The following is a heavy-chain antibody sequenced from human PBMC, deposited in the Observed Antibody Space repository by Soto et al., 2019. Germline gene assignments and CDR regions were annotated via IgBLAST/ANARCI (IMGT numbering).Heavy chain of an antibody. J-gene: IGHJ4*02. V-gene: IGHV3-33*01. CDR1: GFTFSSYG. CDR2: IWYDGSNK. Sequence: GGSLRLSCAASGFTFSSYGMHWVRQAPGKGLEWVAVIWYDGSNKYYADSVKGRFTISRDNSKNTLYLQMNSLRAEDTAVYYCARDNYYDSSGYYSFDYWGQGTLVTVSS. CDR3: ARDNYYDSSGYYSFDY. D-gene: IGHD3-22*01.